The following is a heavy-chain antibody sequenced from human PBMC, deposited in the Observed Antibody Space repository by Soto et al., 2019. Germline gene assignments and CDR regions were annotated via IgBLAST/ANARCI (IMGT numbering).Heavy chain of an antibody. CDR3: ARERSSGWCDY. J-gene: IGHJ4*02. CDR1: GGSIGTYC. D-gene: IGHD6-19*01. V-gene: IGHV4-59*01. Sequence: PSETLSLTCTVSGGSIGTYCWSWIRQPPGKGLEWIGYIYYSGSTNYNPSLKSRVTLSVDTSKNQFSLKLSSVTAADTAVYYCARERSSGWCDYWGQGTLVTVSS. CDR2: IYYSGST.